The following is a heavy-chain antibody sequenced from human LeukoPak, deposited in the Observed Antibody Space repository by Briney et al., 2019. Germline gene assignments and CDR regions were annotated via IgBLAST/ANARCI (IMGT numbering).Heavy chain of an antibody. J-gene: IGHJ4*02. Sequence: SETLSLTCAVSGASIETYYWSWLRQPAGKGLEWIGRIYTSGSTNYNSSLKSRVTMSVDPSKNEFSLKLSSVTAADTAVYYCARAHQSYGDYGYYFDYWGQGTLVTVSS. V-gene: IGHV4-4*07. D-gene: IGHD4-17*01. CDR2: IYTSGST. CDR1: GASIETYY. CDR3: ARAHQSYGDYGYYFDY.